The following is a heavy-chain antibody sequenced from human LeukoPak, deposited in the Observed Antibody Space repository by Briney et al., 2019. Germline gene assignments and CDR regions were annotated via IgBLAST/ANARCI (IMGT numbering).Heavy chain of an antibody. V-gene: IGHV1-2*02. CDR3: ARVDGGEWYYFDY. J-gene: IGHJ4*02. Sequence: ASVKVSCKASGYTFTCYYMHWVRQAPGQGLEWMGWINPNNGGTNYAQKFQDRVTMTLDTSISTGYMELSRLRSDDTAIYFCARVDGGEWYYFDYWGQGTLVTVFS. D-gene: IGHD2-8*02. CDR1: GYTFTCYY. CDR2: INPNNGGT.